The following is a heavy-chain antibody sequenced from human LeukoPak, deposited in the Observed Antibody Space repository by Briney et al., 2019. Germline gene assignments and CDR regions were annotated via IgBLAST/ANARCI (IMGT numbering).Heavy chain of an antibody. CDR3: ARGQIFIAPVPHYFDY. V-gene: IGHV3-21*01. CDR1: GFTFSSYS. CDR2: ISSSSSYI. D-gene: IGHD3-9*01. Sequence: GGSLRLSCAASGFTFSSYSMNWVRQAPGKGLEWVSSISSSSSYIYYADSVKGRFTISRDNAKNSLYLQMNSLRAEDTAVYYCARGQIFIAPVPHYFDYWGQGTLVTVSS. J-gene: IGHJ4*02.